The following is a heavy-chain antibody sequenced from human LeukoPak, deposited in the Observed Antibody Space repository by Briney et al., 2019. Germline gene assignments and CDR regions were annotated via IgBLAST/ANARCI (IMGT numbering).Heavy chain of an antibody. J-gene: IGHJ4*02. Sequence: SQTLSLTCTVSGGSISSGGYYWSWIRQHPGKGLEWIGYIYYSGGTYYNPSLKSRVTISVDTSKNQFSLKLSSVTAADTAVYYCARNGDCSSTSCSPFDYWGQGTLVTVSS. CDR1: GGSISSGGYY. D-gene: IGHD2-2*01. CDR3: ARNGDCSSTSCSPFDY. V-gene: IGHV4-31*03. CDR2: IYYSGGT.